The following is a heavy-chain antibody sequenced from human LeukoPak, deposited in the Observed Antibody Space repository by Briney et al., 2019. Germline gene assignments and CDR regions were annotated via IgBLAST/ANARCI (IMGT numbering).Heavy chain of an antibody. D-gene: IGHD3-3*01. CDR2: IRSEAYAGTT. CDR3: TSDVLRFLEWTPADY. V-gene: IGHV3-49*04. Sequence: PGGSLRLSCTTSGFTFRDYAMSWVRQAPGKGLEWVGLIRSEAYAGTTEYAANVRGRFTISRDDSKSVAYLQMSSLKTEDTGVYYCTSDVLRFLEWTPADYWGQGTLVTVSS. J-gene: IGHJ4*02. CDR1: GFTFRDYA.